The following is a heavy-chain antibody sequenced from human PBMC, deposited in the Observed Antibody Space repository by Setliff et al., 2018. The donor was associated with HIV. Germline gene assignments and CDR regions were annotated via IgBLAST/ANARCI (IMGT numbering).Heavy chain of an antibody. CDR3: VRQLRSNYRFPYFDY. CDR1: GYSFNSYW. Sequence: RGESLKISCKGSGYSFNSYWIGWVRQMPGRGLEWMGIIWPGDSDTRYSPSFQGQVTISADKSISTAYLQWSSLKASDTAMYYCVRQLRSNYRFPYFDYWGQGTLVTVSS. D-gene: IGHD4-4*01. J-gene: IGHJ4*02. CDR2: IWPGDSDT. V-gene: IGHV5-51*01.